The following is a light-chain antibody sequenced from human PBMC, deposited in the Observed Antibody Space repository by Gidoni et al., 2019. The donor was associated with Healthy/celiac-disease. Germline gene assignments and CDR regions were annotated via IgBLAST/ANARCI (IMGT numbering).Light chain of an antibody. Sequence: DIKMTQSTSSLSASVGDRVTITCQASQDISNYLNWYQQKPEKAPKLLIYDASNLETGVPSRFSGSGSGTDFTFTISRLQPEDIATYYCQHYDNLPLTFGGGTKVEIK. V-gene: IGKV1-33*01. CDR3: QHYDNLPLT. CDR2: DAS. CDR1: QDISNY. J-gene: IGKJ4*01.